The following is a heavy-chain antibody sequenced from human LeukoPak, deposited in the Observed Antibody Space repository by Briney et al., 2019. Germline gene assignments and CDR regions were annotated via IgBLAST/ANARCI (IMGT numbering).Heavy chain of an antibody. Sequence: PSETLSLTCTVSGGSISSYYWSWIRQPPGKGLEWIGYIYYSGSTSYNPSLKSRVTISVDTSKNQFSLKLSSVTAADTAVYYCARHITGTRAPVAWGQGTLVTVSS. CDR1: GGSISSYY. CDR3: ARHITGTRAPVA. J-gene: IGHJ4*02. D-gene: IGHD1-7*01. CDR2: IYYSGST. V-gene: IGHV4-59*08.